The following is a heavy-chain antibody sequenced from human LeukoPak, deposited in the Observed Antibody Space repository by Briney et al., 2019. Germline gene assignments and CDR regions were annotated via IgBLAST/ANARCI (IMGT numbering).Heavy chain of an antibody. V-gene: IGHV4-34*01. Sequence: SETLSLTCAVYGGSFSGYYWSWIRQPPGKGLEWIGEINHSGSTNYNPSLRSRVTISVDTSKNQFSLKLSSVTAADTAVYYCAGAYCGGDCYSGRAFDIWGQGTMVTVSS. CDR2: INHSGST. CDR1: GGSFSGYY. J-gene: IGHJ3*02. CDR3: AGAYCGGDCYSGRAFDI. D-gene: IGHD2-21*02.